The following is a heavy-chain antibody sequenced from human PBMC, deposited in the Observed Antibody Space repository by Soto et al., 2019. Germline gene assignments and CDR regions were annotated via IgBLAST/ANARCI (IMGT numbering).Heavy chain of an antibody. D-gene: IGHD2-15*01. V-gene: IGHV3-23*01. J-gene: IGHJ6*01. Sequence: EVQLLESGGGLVQPGESLTLSCVASGFTFSTYAMTWVRQAPGKGLEWVSGTSGSGDITYHADSVKGRFAISRDNSKNTLYLQMSSLRAEDTALYYCAKLYCSGTSCYPFYYYYGLDVWGQGTAVTVSS. CDR2: TSGSGDIT. CDR3: AKLYCSGTSCYPFYYYYGLDV. CDR1: GFTFSTYA.